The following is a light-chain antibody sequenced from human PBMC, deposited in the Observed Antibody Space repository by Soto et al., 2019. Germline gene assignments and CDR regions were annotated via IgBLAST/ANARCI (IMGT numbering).Light chain of an antibody. V-gene: IGLV2-14*01. CDR2: EVS. CDR1: SSDVGGYNY. Sequence: QSALTQPASVSGSPGQSITISCTGTSSDVGGYNYVSWYQQHPAKAPKLMIYEVSNRPSGVSHRFSGSESGNTASLTISGLQAEDEADYYCFSYTTSSTLVSGGGTKLTVL. CDR3: FSYTTSSTLV. J-gene: IGLJ3*02.